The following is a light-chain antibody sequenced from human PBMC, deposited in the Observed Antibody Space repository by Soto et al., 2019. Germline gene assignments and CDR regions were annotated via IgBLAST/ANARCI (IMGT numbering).Light chain of an antibody. CDR3: QQYASSPET. V-gene: IGKV3-20*01. Sequence: EIVLTQSPGTLSLSPGESATLSCRASQSVSSNFLARYQQRPGQAPRLLIYGASTRATGIPDRFSGSGSGTDFTLTVSRLEPEDFAVFYCQQYASSPETFGQGTKLEIK. CDR2: GAS. J-gene: IGKJ2*01. CDR1: QSVSSNF.